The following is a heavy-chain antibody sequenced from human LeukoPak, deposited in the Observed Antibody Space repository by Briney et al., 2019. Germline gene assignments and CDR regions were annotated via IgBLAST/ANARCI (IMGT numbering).Heavy chain of an antibody. CDR3: ARGGLEMATIQDY. D-gene: IGHD5-24*01. CDR1: GYAFTGYY. J-gene: IGHJ4*02. V-gene: IGHV1-2*02. CDR2: INPNSGGT. Sequence: ASVKVSCKASGYAFTGYYMHWVRQAPGQGLEWMGWINPNSGGTNYAQKFQGRVTMTRDTSISTAYMELGRLRSDDTAVYYCARGGLEMATIQDYWGQGTLVTVSS.